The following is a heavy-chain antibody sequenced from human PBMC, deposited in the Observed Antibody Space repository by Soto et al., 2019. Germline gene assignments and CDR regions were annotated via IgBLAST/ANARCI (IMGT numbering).Heavy chain of an antibody. CDR3: ARGREIFGAVTPFEY. D-gene: IGHD3-3*01. CDR2: INHTGST. V-gene: IGHV4-34*01. J-gene: IGHJ4*02. Sequence: WIRQPPGKGLEWIGEINHTGSTKYNPSLKSRVTISLDTSKNQFSLSLRSVTAADTAVYYCARGREIFGAVTPFEYWGQGTQVTVSS.